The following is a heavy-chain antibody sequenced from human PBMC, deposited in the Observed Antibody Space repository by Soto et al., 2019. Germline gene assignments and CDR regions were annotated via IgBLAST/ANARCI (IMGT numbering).Heavy chain of an antibody. CDR2: INPGNGNT. V-gene: IGHV1-3*01. Sequence: ASVKVSCKASGYTFTSYGMNWVRQAPGRGLEWMGWINPGNGNTKYSQKFQGRVIIERDTSASTAYMELSSLRSEDTAVYYCARPAGPIVGATSRHWFDPWGQGTLVTVSS. CDR1: GYTFTSYG. D-gene: IGHD1-26*01. CDR3: ARPAGPIVGATSRHWFDP. J-gene: IGHJ5*02.